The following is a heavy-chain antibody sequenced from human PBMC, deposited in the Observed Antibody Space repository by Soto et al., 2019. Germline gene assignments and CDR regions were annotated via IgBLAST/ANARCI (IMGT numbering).Heavy chain of an antibody. D-gene: IGHD3-9*01. CDR1: GFDVSHNY. V-gene: IGHV3-66*01. J-gene: IGHJ5*02. Sequence: PGGSLRLSCAASGFDVSHNYMSWVRQATGKGLEWVSNIYTAGDTYYADSVKGRFTVSRVRATNTVFLQMNSLRGDDSAIYYCARDRNDLSTGYSAIGGLDPWGQGTQVTASS. CDR2: IYTAGDT. CDR3: ARDRNDLSTGYSAIGGLDP.